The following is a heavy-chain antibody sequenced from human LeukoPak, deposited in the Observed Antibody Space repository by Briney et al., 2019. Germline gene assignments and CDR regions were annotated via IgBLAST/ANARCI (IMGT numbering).Heavy chain of an antibody. D-gene: IGHD6-13*01. CDR3: AAHSSSWPYWYFDL. J-gene: IGHJ2*01. CDR1: GFTFSSYA. V-gene: IGHV3-23*01. Sequence: PGGSLRPSCAASGFTFSSYAMSWVRQAPGKGLEWVSAISGSGGSTYYADSVKGRFTISRDNSKNTLYLQMNGLRAEDTAVYYCAAHSSSWPYWYFDLWGRGTLVTVSS. CDR2: ISGSGGST.